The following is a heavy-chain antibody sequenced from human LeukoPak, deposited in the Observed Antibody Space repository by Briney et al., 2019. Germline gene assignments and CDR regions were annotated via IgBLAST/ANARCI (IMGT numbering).Heavy chain of an antibody. J-gene: IGHJ4*02. CDR2: IYYSGST. D-gene: IGHD5-12*01. V-gene: IGHV4-59*01. CDR1: GGSISSYY. Sequence: SETLSLTCTVRGGSISSYYWSWIRQPPGKGLEWIGYIYYSGSTNYNPSLKSRVTISVDTSKNQFSLKLSSVTAADTAVYYCARSNPGGYDSLFDYWGQGTLVTVSS. CDR3: ARSNPGGYDSLFDY.